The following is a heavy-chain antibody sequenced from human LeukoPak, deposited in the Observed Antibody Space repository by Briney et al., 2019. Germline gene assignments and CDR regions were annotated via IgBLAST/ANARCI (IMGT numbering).Heavy chain of an antibody. V-gene: IGHV4-59*01. CDR3: ARLPMIRGVTEYYFDY. D-gene: IGHD3-10*01. CDR1: GGSTSGYY. Sequence: SETLSLTCSVSGGSTSGYYWSWIRQPPGKGLEWIGYIYYSGNTNYNPSLKSRVTISVDTSKNQFSLDLYFVTAADTAVYYCARLPMIRGVTEYYFDYWGQGSLVTASS. J-gene: IGHJ4*02. CDR2: IYYSGNT.